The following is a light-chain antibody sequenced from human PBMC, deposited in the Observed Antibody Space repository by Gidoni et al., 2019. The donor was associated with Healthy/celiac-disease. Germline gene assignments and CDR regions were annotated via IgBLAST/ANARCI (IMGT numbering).Light chain of an antibody. CDR3: QQLNSYPRT. Sequence: DIQLTQSPSFLSASVGDRVTITCRASQGISSYLAWYQQKPGKAPKLLIYAASTLQSGVPSRFSGSGSGTEFTLTISSLQPEDFANYYCQQLNSYPRTFXQXTKVEIK. CDR2: AAS. CDR1: QGISSY. J-gene: IGKJ1*01. V-gene: IGKV1-9*01.